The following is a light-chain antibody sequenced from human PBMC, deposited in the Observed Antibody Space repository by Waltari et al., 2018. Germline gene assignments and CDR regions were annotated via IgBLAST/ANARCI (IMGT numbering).Light chain of an antibody. Sequence: EIVLTQSPDTLSLSPGERATLSCRASQSLNRALAWYQQKPGQAPRLLIYGVSTRATDIPDRFSGSGSGADFSLTITRLEPEDFAVYYCQHYLRLPVAFGQGTKVDIK. CDR3: QHYLRLPVA. V-gene: IGKV3-20*01. CDR1: QSLNRA. J-gene: IGKJ1*01. CDR2: GVS.